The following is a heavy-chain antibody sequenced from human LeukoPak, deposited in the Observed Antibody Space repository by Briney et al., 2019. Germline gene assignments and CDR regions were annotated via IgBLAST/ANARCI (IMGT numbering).Heavy chain of an antibody. Sequence: ASVKVSCKASGYTFTNYGINWVRQAPGQGLEWMGWISAYNGNTNYAQKLQGRVTMTTGTSTSTAYMELRSLRSDDTAVYYCARDLTPYYGSGSYSTQDYWGQGTLVTVSS. CDR1: GYTFTNYG. J-gene: IGHJ4*02. CDR2: ISAYNGNT. V-gene: IGHV1-18*01. D-gene: IGHD3-10*01. CDR3: ARDLTPYYGSGSYSTQDY.